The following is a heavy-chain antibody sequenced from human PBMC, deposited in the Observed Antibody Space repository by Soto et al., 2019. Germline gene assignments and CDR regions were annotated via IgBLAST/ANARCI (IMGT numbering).Heavy chain of an antibody. CDR1: GFTFSSYA. V-gene: IGHV3-23*01. D-gene: IGHD2-15*01. CDR3: AKDQGVAVGYCSGGSCYHDY. J-gene: IGHJ4*02. CDR2: ISGSGGST. Sequence: GGSLRLSCAASGFTFSSYAMSWVRQAPGKGLEWVSAISGSGGSTYYADSVKGRFTISRDNSKNTLYLQMNSLRAVDTSVYYFAKDQGVAVGYCSGGSCYHDYWGQGTLVTVSS.